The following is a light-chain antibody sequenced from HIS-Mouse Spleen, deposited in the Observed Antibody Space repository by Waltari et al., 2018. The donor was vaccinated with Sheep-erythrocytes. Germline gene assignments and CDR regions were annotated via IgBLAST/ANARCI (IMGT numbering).Light chain of an antibody. Sequence: SYELTQPPSVSVSPGQTASITCSGAKLGDKYACWYQQKPGQSPVLVIYQDSKRPAGIPERFSGSNSGNTATLTISGPQAMDEADYYWQAWDSSTAWNVVFGGGTKLTVL. J-gene: IGLJ2*01. CDR1: KLGDKY. CDR2: QDS. CDR3: QAWDSSTAWNVV. V-gene: IGLV3-1*01.